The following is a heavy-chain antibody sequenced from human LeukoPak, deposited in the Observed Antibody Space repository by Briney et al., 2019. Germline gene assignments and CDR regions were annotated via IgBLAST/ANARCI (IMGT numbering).Heavy chain of an antibody. J-gene: IGHJ4*02. Sequence: GGSLRLSCAASGFTFSSYWMSWVRQAPGKGLEWVANIKQDGREKYYVDSVKGRFTISRDNAKNSLYLQMNSLRAEDTAVYYCAMNFDWLPSRVDYWGQGTLVTVSS. CDR1: GFTFSSYW. CDR3: AMNFDWLPSRVDY. D-gene: IGHD3-9*01. CDR2: IKQDGREK. V-gene: IGHV3-7*01.